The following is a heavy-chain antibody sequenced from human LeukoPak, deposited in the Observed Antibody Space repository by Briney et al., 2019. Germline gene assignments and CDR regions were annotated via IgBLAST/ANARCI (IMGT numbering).Heavy chain of an antibody. V-gene: IGHV5-51*01. CDR3: ARLVGYYYDSSGYYPEYFQH. D-gene: IGHD3-22*01. CDR2: ICPGDSET. Sequence: GESLKISCKASGYSFTTYWIGWVRQMPGKGLECMGIICPGDSETRYSPSFQGQVTISADKSISTAYLQWSSLKASDTAMYYCARLVGYYYDSSGYYPEYFQHWGQGTLVTVSS. CDR1: GYSFTTYW. J-gene: IGHJ1*01.